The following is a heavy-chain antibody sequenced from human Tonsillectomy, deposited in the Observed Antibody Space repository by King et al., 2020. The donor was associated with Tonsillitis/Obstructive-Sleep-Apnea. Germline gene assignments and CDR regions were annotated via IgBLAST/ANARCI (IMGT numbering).Heavy chain of an antibody. CDR1: GGSFSGYY. J-gene: IGHJ1*01. CDR2: INHSGST. V-gene: IGHV4-34*01. Sequence: VQLQQWGAGLLKPSETLSLTCAVYGGSFSGYYWSWIRQPPGKGLEWIGEINHSGSTNYNPSLKSRVTISVDTSKNQFSLKLSSVTAADTAVYYCARGVGQYFQHCGQGTLVTVSS. CDR3: ARGVGQYFQH.